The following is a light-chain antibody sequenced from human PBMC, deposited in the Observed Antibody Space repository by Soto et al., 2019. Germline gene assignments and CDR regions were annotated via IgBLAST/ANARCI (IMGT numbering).Light chain of an antibody. CDR2: SNN. CDR3: ASWDDRLGAVI. J-gene: IGLJ2*01. CDR1: SSNIGGTNY. V-gene: IGLV1-47*02. Sequence: QSVLTQPPSASGTPGQRVFISCSGSSSNIGGTNYAYWYQQLPGAAPKLLMHSNNLRPSGVPERISGSKSGTSASLVISGLRSEDEAVYYCASWDDRLGAVIFGGGTKLTVL.